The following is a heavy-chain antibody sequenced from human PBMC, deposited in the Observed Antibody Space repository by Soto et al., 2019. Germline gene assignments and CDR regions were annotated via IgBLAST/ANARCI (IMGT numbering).Heavy chain of an antibody. Sequence: ASVKVSCKGSEDTFDNHALNWVRQAPGQRLEWMGWINAGNGNTKYSQKFQGRVTITRDTSASTAYMELSSLRSEDTAVYYCARDLGGWPDYWGQGTLVTVSS. D-gene: IGHD2-15*01. CDR2: INAGNGNT. V-gene: IGHV1-3*01. CDR3: ARDLGGWPDY. CDR1: EDTFDNHA. J-gene: IGHJ4*02.